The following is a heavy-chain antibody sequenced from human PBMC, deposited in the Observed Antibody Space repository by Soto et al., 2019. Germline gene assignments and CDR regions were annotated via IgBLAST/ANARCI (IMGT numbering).Heavy chain of an antibody. D-gene: IGHD1-1*01. CDR3: VRDLYRSATMPCLDH. J-gene: IGHJ4*02. V-gene: IGHV3-23*01. CDR1: GFTFRNYA. CDR2: ISDTGGDS. Sequence: GGSLRLSCEASGFTFRNYAMSWVRQAPGKGLEWVASISDTGGDSYYADSMDGRFTISRDNSKNTLYLQINSLRAEDTAVYYCVRDLYRSATMPCLDHWGQGTLVTVSS.